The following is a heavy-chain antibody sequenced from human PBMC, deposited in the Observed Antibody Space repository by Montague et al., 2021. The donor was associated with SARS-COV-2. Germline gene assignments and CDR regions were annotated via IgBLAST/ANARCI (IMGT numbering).Heavy chain of an antibody. Sequence: SETLSLTCSVYGGSFSGYYWSWIRQPPGKGLEWIGEISYSGSTNYNPSLKSRVTISIDTSKNQFSLKLSSVTAADTAGYYCARFANRRFFVASYYGLDLWGQGTTVTVSS. CDR3: ARFANRRFFVASYYGLDL. CDR2: ISYSGST. CDR1: GGSFSGYY. J-gene: IGHJ6*02. V-gene: IGHV4-34*01. D-gene: IGHD1-14*01.